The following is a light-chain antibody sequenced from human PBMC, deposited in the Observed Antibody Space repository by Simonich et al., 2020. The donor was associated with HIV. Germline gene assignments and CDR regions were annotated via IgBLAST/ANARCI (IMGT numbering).Light chain of an antibody. V-gene: IGKV3-15*01. Sequence: EIVMTQSPATLSVSPGERTTPSCRALQSVSSNLDWYQQKPGQAPRLLIYGASTRATGIPARVSGSGSGTEFTLTISSMQSEDVAVYYCQQYNNWPPWTFGQGTKVEIK. CDR1: QSVSSN. J-gene: IGKJ1*01. CDR2: GAS. CDR3: QQYNNWPPWT.